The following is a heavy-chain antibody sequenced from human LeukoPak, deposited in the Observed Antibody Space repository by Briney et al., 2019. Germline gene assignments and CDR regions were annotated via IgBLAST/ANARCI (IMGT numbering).Heavy chain of an antibody. J-gene: IGHJ4*02. CDR3: AREQLWLLGFDY. CDR1: GGSIKSNNW. D-gene: IGHD5-18*01. CDR2: IYHSGST. Sequence: SGTLSLTCAVSGGSIKSNNWWSWVRQPPGKGLEWIGEIYHSGSTNYNPSLESRVTVSVDKSKNQFSLDLTSVTAADTAVYYCAREQLWLLGFDYWGQGTLVTVSS. V-gene: IGHV4-4*02.